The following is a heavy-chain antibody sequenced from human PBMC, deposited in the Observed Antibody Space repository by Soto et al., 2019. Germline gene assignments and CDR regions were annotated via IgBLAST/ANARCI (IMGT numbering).Heavy chain of an antibody. CDR1: GASVSSNSAA. CDR2: TYYRSKWYS. J-gene: IGHJ4*02. Sequence: QVQLQQSGPGLLKPSQTLSLTCAVSGASVSSNSAAWNWIRQSPSRGLEWLGRTYYRSKWYSDYAGSVKSRITINADTSKNQFSLHLNSVTPQDTAVYYCARGPSPLAYWGRGTVVTVSS. CDR3: ARGPSPLAY. V-gene: IGHV6-1*01. D-gene: IGHD6-6*01.